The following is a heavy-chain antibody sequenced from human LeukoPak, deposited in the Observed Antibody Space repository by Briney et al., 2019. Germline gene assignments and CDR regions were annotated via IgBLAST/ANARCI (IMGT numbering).Heavy chain of an antibody. CDR1: GGSISSYY. D-gene: IGHD4-17*01. V-gene: IGHV4-59*01. CDR3: ARHTSYGGNSAFGD. Sequence: SETLSLTCTVSGGSISSYYWSWIRQPPGKGLEWIGYIYYSGTTNYNPSLKSRVTISVDTSKNQFSLKLSSVTAADTAVYYCARHTSYGGNSAFGDWGQGTLVTVSS. J-gene: IGHJ4*02. CDR2: IYYSGTT.